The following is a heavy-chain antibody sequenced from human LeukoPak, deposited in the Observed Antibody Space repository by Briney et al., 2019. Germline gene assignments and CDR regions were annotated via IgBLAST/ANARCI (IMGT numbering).Heavy chain of an antibody. D-gene: IGHD5-12*01. Sequence: SGGSLRLSCAASGFTFSSYWMHWVRQAPGKGLMWVSRINSDGSSITYADSVKGRFTISRDNAKNTLYLQINSMRVEDTAVYYCARDGRVSGYDFDCWGQGTLVTVSS. V-gene: IGHV3-74*03. CDR1: GFTFSSYW. CDR3: ARDGRVSGYDFDC. J-gene: IGHJ4*02. CDR2: INSDGSSI.